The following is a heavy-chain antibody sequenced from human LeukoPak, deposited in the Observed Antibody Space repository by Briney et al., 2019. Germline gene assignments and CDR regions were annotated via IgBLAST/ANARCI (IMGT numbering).Heavy chain of an antibody. D-gene: IGHD5-18*01. J-gene: IGHJ6*02. V-gene: IGHV4-61*02. Sequence: SETLSLTSSVSGGPISSGSYYWSWIRQPAGKGLEWIGRIYTSGNTNYNPSLKSRVNISVATYKNQFSLKLSSVTAEDTAVYYCARDRDTYGMDVWGQGTTVTVSS. CDR3: ARDRDTYGMDV. CDR1: GGPISSGSYY. CDR2: IYTSGNT.